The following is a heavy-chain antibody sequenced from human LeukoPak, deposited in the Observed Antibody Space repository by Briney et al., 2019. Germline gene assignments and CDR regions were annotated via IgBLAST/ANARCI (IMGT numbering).Heavy chain of an antibody. CDR2: IYHSGST. V-gene: IGHV4-38-2*02. J-gene: IGHJ4*02. D-gene: IGHD6-13*01. Sequence: SETLSLTCTVSGYSISSGYYCGWIRQPAGKGLEWIESIYHSGSTYYNPSLKSRVTISVDTSKNQFSLKLSSGTAADTAVYYCARPYSSSWSFNYWGQGTLVTVSS. CDR1: GYSISSGYY. CDR3: ARPYSSSWSFNY.